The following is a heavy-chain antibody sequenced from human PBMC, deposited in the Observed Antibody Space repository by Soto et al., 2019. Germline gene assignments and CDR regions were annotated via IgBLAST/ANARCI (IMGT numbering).Heavy chain of an antibody. CDR3: ARDRPDFWSGYYRY. D-gene: IGHD3-3*01. Sequence: SVKVSCKTSGGTFSSYAISWVRQAPGQGLEWMGGIIPIFGTANYAQKFQGRVTITADESTSTAYMELSSLRSEDTAVYYCARDRPDFWSGYYRYWGQGTLVTAPQ. V-gene: IGHV1-69*13. CDR1: GGTFSSYA. CDR2: IIPIFGTA. J-gene: IGHJ4*02.